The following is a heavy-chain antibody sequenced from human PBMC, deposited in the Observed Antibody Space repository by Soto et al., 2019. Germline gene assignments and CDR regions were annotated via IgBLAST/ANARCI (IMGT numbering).Heavy chain of an antibody. V-gene: IGHV3-23*04. J-gene: IGHJ4*02. D-gene: IGHD4-17*01. CDR1: GFTFRHYA. Sequence: EVQLVESGGGLVQPGGSLRLSCAASGFTFRHYAMNWVRQAPGKGLEWVSGISSGRGATIRYAESVQGRFSISRDNSKNTLFLQMNNLRVDDTALYYWAKDQGEGGDYENLLPSDWGQGILVTVSS. CDR2: ISSGRGATI. CDR3: AKDQGEGGDYENLLPSD.